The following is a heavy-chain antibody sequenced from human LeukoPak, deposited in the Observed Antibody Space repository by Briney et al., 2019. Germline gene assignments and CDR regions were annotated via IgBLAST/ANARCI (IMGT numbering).Heavy chain of an antibody. CDR2: ISYDGSNK. J-gene: IGHJ4*02. D-gene: IGHD6-19*01. CDR1: GFTFSSYG. CDR3: AKDLSEAVAGFDY. Sequence: KAGGSLRLSCAASGFTFSSYGMHWVRQAPGKGLEWVAVISYDGSNKYYADSVKGRLTISRDNSKNTLYLQMNSLRAEDTAVYYCAKDLSEAVAGFDYWGQGTLVAVSS. V-gene: IGHV3-30*18.